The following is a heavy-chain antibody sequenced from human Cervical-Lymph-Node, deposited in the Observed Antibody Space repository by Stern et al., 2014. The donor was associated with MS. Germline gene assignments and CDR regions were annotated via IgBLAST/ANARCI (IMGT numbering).Heavy chain of an antibody. D-gene: IGHD1-26*01. J-gene: IGHJ4*02. V-gene: IGHV3-30*18. CDR2: ISKDARKT. CDR1: GFTFSENG. CDR3: AKLGIY. Sequence: VQLVESGGGVVQTGRSLRLSCVVSGFTFSENGMHRGRQAPGKGLEWVAAISKDARKTFYAASVEGRFTISRDNAKNTLFLQMNSLKVEDTAVYYCAKLGIYWGRGTLVTVSS.